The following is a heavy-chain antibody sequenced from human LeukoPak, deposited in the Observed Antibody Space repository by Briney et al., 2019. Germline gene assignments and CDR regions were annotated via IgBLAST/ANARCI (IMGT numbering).Heavy chain of an antibody. Sequence: SETLSLTCTVSGDSISSSSYYWGWIRQPPGKGLEWIGSISYSGGSYYTPSLRSRVTISVDTSKNQFSLKLTSVTAADTAVYYCARGTKTHYDFWSGAFFDYWGQGTLVTVSS. CDR1: GDSISSSSYY. CDR3: ARGTKTHYDFWSGAFFDY. V-gene: IGHV4-39*07. D-gene: IGHD3-3*01. CDR2: ISYSGGS. J-gene: IGHJ4*02.